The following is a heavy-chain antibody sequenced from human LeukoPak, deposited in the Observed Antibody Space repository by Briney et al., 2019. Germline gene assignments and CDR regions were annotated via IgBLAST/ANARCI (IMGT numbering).Heavy chain of an antibody. CDR1: GFTFSSYG. CDR3: AKFYGSGSYSNYFDY. CDR2: ISYDGSNK. Sequence: GGSLRLSCAASGFTFSSYGMHWVRQAPGKGLEWVAVISYDGSNKYYADSVKGRFTISRDNSKNTLYLQMNSLRAEDTAVYYCAKFYGSGSYSNYFDYWGQGTLVTVSS. J-gene: IGHJ4*02. V-gene: IGHV3-30*18. D-gene: IGHD3-10*01.